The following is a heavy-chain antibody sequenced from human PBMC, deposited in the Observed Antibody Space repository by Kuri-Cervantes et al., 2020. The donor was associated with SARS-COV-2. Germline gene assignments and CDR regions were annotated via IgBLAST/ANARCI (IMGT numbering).Heavy chain of an antibody. D-gene: IGHD3-3*01. CDR3: AGRLRFSHSDAFDI. J-gene: IGHJ3*02. CDR2: IIPIFGTA. CDR1: GGSFSNYV. Sequence: SVKVSCKASGGSFSNYVISWVRQAPRQGLEWMGRIIPIFGTANYAQKFQGRVTITADESTSTAYMELSSLRSEDTAVYYCAGRLRFSHSDAFDIWGQGTMVTVSS. V-gene: IGHV1-69*13.